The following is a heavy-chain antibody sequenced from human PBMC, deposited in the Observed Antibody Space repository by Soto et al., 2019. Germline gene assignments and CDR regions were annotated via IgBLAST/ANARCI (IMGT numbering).Heavy chain of an antibody. CDR1: GGSISSGTYY. CDR2: IYYSGGT. D-gene: IGHD5-12*01. CDR3: AREHSGYETAY. Sequence: SETLSLTCTVSGGSISSGTYYWSWIRQHPGKGLEWIGYIYYSGGTYYNPSLKSRVTISVDTSKNQFSLKLSSVTAADTAVYYCAREHSGYETAYWGQGTLVTVSS. V-gene: IGHV4-31*03. J-gene: IGHJ4*02.